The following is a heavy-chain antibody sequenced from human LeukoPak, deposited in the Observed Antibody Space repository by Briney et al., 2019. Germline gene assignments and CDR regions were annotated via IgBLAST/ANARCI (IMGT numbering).Heavy chain of an antibody. V-gene: IGHV1-18*04. CDR3: ARDGAAAGEFDY. Sequence: ASVKGSCKGSGYTFTNYGITWVRQAPGQGLEWMGWISAYNGNTKYAQKFQGRVTITTDTSTSTAYMELRSLTSDDTAVYCCARDGAAAGEFDYWGQGTLVTVSS. CDR2: ISAYNGNT. CDR1: GYTFTNYG. D-gene: IGHD6-13*01. J-gene: IGHJ4*02.